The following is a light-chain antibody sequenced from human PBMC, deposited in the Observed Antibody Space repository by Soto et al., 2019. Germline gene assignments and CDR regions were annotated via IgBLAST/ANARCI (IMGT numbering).Light chain of an antibody. Sequence: DIPMTQSPSSLSASVGDRVTITCRASQTICSFVNWYQQRPGKAPSLLIYASSTLQSGVPSRFGGSRSGTDYTLTISSLQPEDFATYFCQQSCSLPRTFGQGTTVEVK. V-gene: IGKV1-39*01. CDR1: QTICSF. CDR2: ASS. J-gene: IGKJ1*01. CDR3: QQSCSLPRT.